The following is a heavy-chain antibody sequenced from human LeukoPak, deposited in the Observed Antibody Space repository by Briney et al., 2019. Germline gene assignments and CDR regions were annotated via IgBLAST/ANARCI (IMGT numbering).Heavy chain of an antibody. CDR2: ISGSGGST. CDR3: AKDKQWLAQGLYY. Sequence: PGGSLRLSCAASGFTFSSYAMGWVRQAPGKGLEWVSAISGSGGSTYYADSVKGRFTISRDNSKNTLNLQMNSLRAEDTAVYYCAKDKQWLAQGLYYWGQGTLVTVSS. J-gene: IGHJ4*02. CDR1: GFTFSSYA. V-gene: IGHV3-23*01. D-gene: IGHD6-19*01.